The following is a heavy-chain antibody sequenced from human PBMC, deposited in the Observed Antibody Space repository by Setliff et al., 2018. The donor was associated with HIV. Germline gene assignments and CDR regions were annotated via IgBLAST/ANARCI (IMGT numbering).Heavy chain of an antibody. Sequence: GESLKISCKGSGHRFTNYWIAWVRQMPGKGLEWMGIIYPGDSDTRYSPSFQGKVTISAGKSISTAFLQWNSLRASDTAMYYCARLPGTWLQSLWERAPYYFDYWGPGTLVTVSS. CDR1: GHRFTNYW. D-gene: IGHD5-12*01. CDR2: IYPGDSDT. V-gene: IGHV5-51*01. J-gene: IGHJ4*02. CDR3: ARLPGTWLQSLWERAPYYFDY.